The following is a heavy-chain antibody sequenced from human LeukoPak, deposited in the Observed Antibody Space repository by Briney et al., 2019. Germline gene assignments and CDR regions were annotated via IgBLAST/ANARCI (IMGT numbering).Heavy chain of an antibody. CDR3: ARGSVYYDFWSGYYRQGPEPSFDP. D-gene: IGHD3-3*01. Sequence: SETLSLTCAVYGGSFSGYYWSWLRQPPGKGLEWIGEINHSGSTNYNPSLKSRVTISVDTSKNQFSLKLSSVTAADTAVYYCARGSVYYDFWSGYYRQGPEPSFDPWGQGTLVTVSS. CDR1: GGSFSGYY. CDR2: INHSGST. V-gene: IGHV4-34*01. J-gene: IGHJ5*02.